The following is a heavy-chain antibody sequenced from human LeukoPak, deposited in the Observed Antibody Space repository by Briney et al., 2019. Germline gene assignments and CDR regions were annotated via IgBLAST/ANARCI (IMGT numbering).Heavy chain of an antibody. V-gene: IGHV3-23*01. CDR3: AKDRGLLSWFGELLHFFDH. CDR2: ISSSDGTT. D-gene: IGHD3-10*01. CDR1: GFTFSSYD. J-gene: IGHJ4*02. Sequence: PGGSLRLSCAASGFTFSSYDMSWVRQAPGKGLEWVSAISSSDGTTYYADPVKGRFTISRDTSKNTLYLQMNSLRAEDTAVYHCAKDRGLLSWFGELLHFFDHWGQGTLVTVSS.